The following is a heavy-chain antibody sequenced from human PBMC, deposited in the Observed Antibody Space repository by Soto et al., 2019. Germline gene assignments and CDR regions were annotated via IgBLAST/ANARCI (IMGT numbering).Heavy chain of an antibody. D-gene: IGHD1-26*01. V-gene: IGHV3-23*01. CDR1: GFTSGT. Sequence: EVLLLESGGGLVQPGGSLRLSCAASGFTSGTTWVRQTPGRGLEWVSGISASSGKIFYAESVRGRFTISKDNSKNTLYLQMDSLRDDDTAIYFCTQWDGYADVWGQGTNVIVSS. CDR2: ISASSGKI. CDR3: TQWDGYADV. J-gene: IGHJ6*02.